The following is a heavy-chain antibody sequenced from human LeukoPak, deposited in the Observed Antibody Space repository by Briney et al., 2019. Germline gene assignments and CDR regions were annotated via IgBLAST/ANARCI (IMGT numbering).Heavy chain of an antibody. Sequence: GGSLRLSCAASGFTFSSYAMHWVRQAPGKGLEYVSAISSNGGSTYYANSVKGRFTISRDNSKNTLYLQMGSLRAEDMAVYYCARVGGDGGYWGQGTLVTVSS. D-gene: IGHD2-21*02. CDR2: ISSNGGST. CDR3: ARVGGDGGY. V-gene: IGHV3-64*01. CDR1: GFTFSSYA. J-gene: IGHJ4*02.